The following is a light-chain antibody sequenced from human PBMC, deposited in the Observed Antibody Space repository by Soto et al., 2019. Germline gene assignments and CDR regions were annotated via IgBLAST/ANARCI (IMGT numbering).Light chain of an antibody. CDR1: QSVSSSY. J-gene: IGKJ4*01. CDR3: QQYNKWPLT. CDR2: GAS. V-gene: IGKV3-20*01. Sequence: EIVMIQSPGILSLSPGERATLSSSSSQSVSSSYLAWYQQNPGQAPRLLIYGASSRATGIPDRFSGSGSGTDFTLTISSLQSEDFAVYYCQQYNKWPLTFGGGTKVDIK.